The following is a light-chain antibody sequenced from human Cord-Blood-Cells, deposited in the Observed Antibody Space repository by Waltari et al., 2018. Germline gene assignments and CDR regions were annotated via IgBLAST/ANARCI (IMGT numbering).Light chain of an antibody. CDR3: QQYNSYSWT. CDR2: DAS. CDR1: QSISSW. V-gene: IGKV1-5*01. J-gene: IGKJ1*01. Sequence: DIQMTQSPSTLSASVGDRVTITCRASQSISSWLAWDQQKPGKAPKLLIYDASSLESGFPSRFSGSGSGTEFTLTISSLQPDDFATYYCQQYNSYSWTFGQGTKVEIK.